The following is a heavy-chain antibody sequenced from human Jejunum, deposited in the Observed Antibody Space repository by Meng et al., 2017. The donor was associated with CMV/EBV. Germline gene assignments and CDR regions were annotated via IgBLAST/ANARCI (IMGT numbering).Heavy chain of an antibody. Sequence: ASGYSLNNYFIHWMRQAPGQGLEWMGWINPHNDGPVYAEKFQGRITLTTDRSMQTAYLELTSLTSDDTAVYYCARKTGDDSYFDFWGQGTRVTVSS. D-gene: IGHD5-12*01. J-gene: IGHJ4*02. CDR2: INPHNDGP. V-gene: IGHV1-2*02. CDR3: ARKTGDDSYFDF. CDR1: GYSLNNYF.